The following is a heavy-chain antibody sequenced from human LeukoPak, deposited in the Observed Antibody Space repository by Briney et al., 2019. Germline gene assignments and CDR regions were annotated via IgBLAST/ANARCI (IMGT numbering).Heavy chain of an antibody. CDR2: INAGNGNT. CDR3: ARPDTYYYDSSGYYI. V-gene: IGHV1-3*01. CDR1: GYTFTSYA. J-gene: IGHJ4*02. Sequence: ASVKVSCKASGYTFTSYAMHWVRQAPGQRLEWMGWINAGNGNTKYSQKFQVRVTITRDTSASTAYMELSSLRSEDTAVYYCARPDTYYYDSSGYYIWGQGTLVTVSS. D-gene: IGHD3-22*01.